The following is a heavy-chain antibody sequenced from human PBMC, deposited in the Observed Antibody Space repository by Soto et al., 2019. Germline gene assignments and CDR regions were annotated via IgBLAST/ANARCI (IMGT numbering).Heavy chain of an antibody. CDR1: GYTFSNYG. J-gene: IGHJ6*02. V-gene: IGHV1-18*01. CDR3: SRFIMVGGWFDPNYYHGMDV. Sequence: ASVKVSCKTSGYTFSNYGINWVRQAPGQGLEWMGWISGYNGNTNYAQTVQGRVTMTTDTSTGTVYMELRSLKSDDTAIYYCSRFIMVGGWFDPNYYHGMDVWGQGTTVTVSS. D-gene: IGHD6-19*01. CDR2: ISGYNGNT.